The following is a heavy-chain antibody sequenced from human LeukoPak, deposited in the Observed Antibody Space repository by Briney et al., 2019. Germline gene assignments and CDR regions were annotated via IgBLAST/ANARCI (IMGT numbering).Heavy chain of an antibody. V-gene: IGHV4-59*01. J-gene: IGHJ4*02. D-gene: IGHD1-14*01. CDR3: ARGDGIVDY. CDR1: GGSISSYY. CDR2: IYYTGST. Sequence: PSETLSLTCTVSGGSISSYYWSWIRQPPGKGLEWIGYIYYTGSTTYNPSLKSRVTISVDTSKNQFSLKLSSVTAADTAAYYCARGDGIVDYWGQGTLVTVSS.